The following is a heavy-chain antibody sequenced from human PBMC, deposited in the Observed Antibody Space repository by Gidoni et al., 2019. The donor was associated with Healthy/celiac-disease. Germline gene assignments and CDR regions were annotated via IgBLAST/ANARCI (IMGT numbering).Heavy chain of an antibody. J-gene: IGHJ4*02. V-gene: IGHV3-9*01. CDR3: ARSPATTYYYDSSGYYYFDY. Sequence: EVQLVESGGGLVQPGRSLRLSCAASGFTFDDYAMHWVRQAPGKGLEWVSGISWNSGSIGYADSVKGRFTISRDNAKNSLYLQMNSLRAEDTALYYCARSPATTYYYDSSGYYYFDYWGQGTLVTVSS. D-gene: IGHD3-22*01. CDR1: GFTFDDYA. CDR2: ISWNSGSI.